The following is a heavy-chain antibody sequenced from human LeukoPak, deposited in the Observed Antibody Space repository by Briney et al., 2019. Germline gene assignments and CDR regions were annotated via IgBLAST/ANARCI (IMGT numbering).Heavy chain of an antibody. J-gene: IGHJ6*03. V-gene: IGHV4-34*01. D-gene: IGHD2-21*01. CDR2: INHSGST. CDR3: ARRIEIGYYYYMDV. Sequence: SETLSLTYAVYGGSFSGYYWSWIRQPPGKGLEWIGEINHSGSTNYNPSLKSRVTISVDTSKNQFSLKLSSVTAADTAVYYCARRIEIGYYYYMDVWGKGTTVTVSS. CDR1: GGSFSGYY.